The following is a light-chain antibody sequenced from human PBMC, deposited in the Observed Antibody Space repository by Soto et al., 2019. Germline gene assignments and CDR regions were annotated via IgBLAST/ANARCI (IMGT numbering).Light chain of an antibody. CDR3: SSYTSSSTLWV. Sequence: QSALTQPASVSGSPGQSITISCTGTSGDVGGYTFVSWYQQHPNKAPKLIIYEVTNRPSGVSDRFSGSKSGNTASLTISGLQAEDDAFYYCSSYTSSSTLWVFGGGTKLTVL. V-gene: IGLV2-14*01. CDR2: EVT. CDR1: SGDVGGYTF. J-gene: IGLJ3*02.